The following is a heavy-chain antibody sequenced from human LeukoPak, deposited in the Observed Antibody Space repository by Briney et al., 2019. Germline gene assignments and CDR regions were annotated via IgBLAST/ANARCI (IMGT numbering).Heavy chain of an antibody. V-gene: IGHV3-72*01. D-gene: IGHD1-26*01. CDR1: GFSFSDHY. Sequence: PGGSLRLSCAASGFSFSDHYMAWVRLAPGKGLEWVGRIRNKANSYGTEYAASVKGRFTISRDDSKDSLYLQMNSLRFEDTALYYCTRVRLGAATRYFDYWGQGTLVTVSS. CDR2: IRNKANSYGT. CDR3: TRVRLGAATRYFDY. J-gene: IGHJ4*02.